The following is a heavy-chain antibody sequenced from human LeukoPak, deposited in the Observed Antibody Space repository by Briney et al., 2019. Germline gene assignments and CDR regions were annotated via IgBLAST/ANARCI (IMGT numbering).Heavy chain of an antibody. CDR1: GFTFNTYW. CDR2: IKQDGGEK. V-gene: IGHV3-7*04. CDR3: ARDLSFEPPLHPDYYGSGTYYYYGMDV. D-gene: IGHD3-10*01. Sequence: GGSLRLSCAASGFTFNTYWMSWVRQAPGKGPEWVANIKQDGGEKHYVDSVKGRFTISRDNAESSLYLQMNSLRAEDTAVYYCARDLSFEPPLHPDYYGSGTYYYYGMDVWGQGTTVTVSS. J-gene: IGHJ6*02.